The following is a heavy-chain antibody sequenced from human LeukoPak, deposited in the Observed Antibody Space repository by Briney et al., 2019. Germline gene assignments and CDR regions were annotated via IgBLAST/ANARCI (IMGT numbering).Heavy chain of an antibody. CDR1: GFTFSSYG. J-gene: IGHJ4*02. D-gene: IGHD6-19*01. V-gene: IGHV3-23*01. Sequence: PGGSLRLSCAASGFTFSSYGVSWVRQAPGKGLEWVSGISGSGHRTYYADSVKGRFTISRDNSKNTLYLQMNSLRAEDTAVYYCAIVKGVAAADYWGQGTLVTVSS. CDR3: AIVKGVAAADY. CDR2: ISGSGHRT.